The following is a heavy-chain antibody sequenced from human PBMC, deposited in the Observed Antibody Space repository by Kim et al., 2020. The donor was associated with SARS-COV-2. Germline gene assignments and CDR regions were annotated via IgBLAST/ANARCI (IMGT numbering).Heavy chain of an antibody. V-gene: IGHV1-69*13. CDR2: IIPIFGTA. CDR3: ARARIVVVVAATLDYYGMDV. J-gene: IGHJ6*02. Sequence: SVKVSCKASGDTFSSYAISWVRQAPGQGLEWMGGIIPIFGTANYAQKFQGRVTITADDSTRTAYMELSSLRSEDTAVYYCARARIVVVVAATLDYYGMDVWGQSTTVIVSS. CDR1: GDTFSSYA. D-gene: IGHD2-15*01.